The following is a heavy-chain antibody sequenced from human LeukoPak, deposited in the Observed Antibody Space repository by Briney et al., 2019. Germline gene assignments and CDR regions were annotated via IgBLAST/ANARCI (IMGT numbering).Heavy chain of an antibody. V-gene: IGHV3-48*03. Sequence: GGSLRLSCAASGFTFSSYGMNWVRQAPGKGLEWVSYISDSSSTIYYADSVKGRLTISRDNAKNSLYLQMSSLRAEDTAVYYCARWGATGYGDYWGQGTLATVSS. CDR3: ARWGATGYGDY. J-gene: IGHJ4*02. CDR1: GFTFSSYG. CDR2: ISDSSSTI. D-gene: IGHD3-9*01.